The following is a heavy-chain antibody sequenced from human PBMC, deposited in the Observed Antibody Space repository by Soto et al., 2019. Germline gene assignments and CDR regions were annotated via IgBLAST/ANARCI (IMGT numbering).Heavy chain of an antibody. J-gene: IGHJ3*02. CDR3: ARDNGGYCSSTSCYSYAFDI. CDR2: ISSSSSTI. Sequence: EVQLVESGGGLVQPGGSLRLSCAASGFTFSSYSMNWVRQAPGKGLEWVSYISSSSSTIYYADSVKGRFTISRDNAKNSLYLQMNSLRAEDTAVYYCARDNGGYCSSTSCYSYAFDIWGQGTM. CDR1: GFTFSSYS. V-gene: IGHV3-48*01. D-gene: IGHD2-2*02.